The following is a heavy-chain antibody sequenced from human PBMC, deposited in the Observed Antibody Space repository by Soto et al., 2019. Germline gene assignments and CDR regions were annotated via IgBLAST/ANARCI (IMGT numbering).Heavy chain of an antibody. V-gene: IGHV3-7*01. CDR2: IKWDASEK. CDR1: GFTFGYYW. CDR3: ARDLITMVRALYY. Sequence: PGGSLRLSCAASGFTFGYYWMSWVRQAPGKGLERLATIKWDASEKKYVDSVKGRFTISRDNAKNSLYLQMNSLRAEDTAVYYCARDLITMVRALYYWGQGTLVTVSS. J-gene: IGHJ4*02. D-gene: IGHD3-10*01.